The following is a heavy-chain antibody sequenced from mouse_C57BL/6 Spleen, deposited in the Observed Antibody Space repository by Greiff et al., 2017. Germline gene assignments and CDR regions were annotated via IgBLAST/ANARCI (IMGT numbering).Heavy chain of an antibody. V-gene: IGHV5-4*01. CDR2: ISDGGSYT. D-gene: IGHD2-1*01. CDR1: GFTFSSYA. Sequence: EVMLVESGGGLVKPGGSLKLSCAASGFTFSSYAMSWVRQTPEKRLEWVATISDGGSYTYSPDNVKGRVTISRDNAKNNLYLQMSHLKSEDTAMYYCARDTGGYGNNWYFDVWGTGTTVTVSS. CDR3: ARDTGGYGNNWYFDV. J-gene: IGHJ1*03.